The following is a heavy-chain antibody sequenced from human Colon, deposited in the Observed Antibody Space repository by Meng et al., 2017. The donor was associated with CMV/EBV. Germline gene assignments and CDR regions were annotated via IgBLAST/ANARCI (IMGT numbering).Heavy chain of an antibody. CDR3: ARDPLGEMATIGIDY. Sequence: GESLKISCEASGFNFSASNMNWVRRAPGKGLEWVSSISRSSSYIYYADSVKGRFTISRDNAKNSLYLQMNSLRAEDTAVYYCARDPLGEMATIGIDYWGQGTLVTVSS. CDR2: ISRSSSYI. CDR1: GFNFSASN. V-gene: IGHV3-21*01. D-gene: IGHD5-24*01. J-gene: IGHJ4*02.